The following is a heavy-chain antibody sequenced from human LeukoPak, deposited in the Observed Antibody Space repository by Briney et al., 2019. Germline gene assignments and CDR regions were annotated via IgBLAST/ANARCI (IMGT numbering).Heavy chain of an antibody. J-gene: IGHJ6*02. V-gene: IGHV4-59*01. D-gene: IGHD3-10*01. CDR2: IYYSGST. CDR1: GGSISSYY. CDR3: ARFLGAYYSYGMDV. Sequence: SETLSLTCTVSGGSISSYYWSWIRQPPGKGLEWIGHIYYSGSTNYNPSLKSRVTISVDTSKNQFSLKLSSVTAADTAVYYCARFLGAYYSYGMDVWGQGTTVTVSS.